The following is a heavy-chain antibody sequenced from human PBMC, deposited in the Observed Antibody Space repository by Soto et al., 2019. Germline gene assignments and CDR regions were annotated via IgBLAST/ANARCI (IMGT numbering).Heavy chain of an antibody. V-gene: IGHV4-34*01. CDR1: GGSFSGYY. Sequence: PSETLSLTCAVYGGSFSGYYWSWIRQPPGKGLEWIGEINHSGSTNYNPSLKSRVTISVDTSKNQFSLKLSSVTAADTAVYYCARADSGSYGRRLRRYNWFDPWGQGTLVTVSS. D-gene: IGHD1-26*01. J-gene: IGHJ5*02. CDR2: INHSGST. CDR3: ARADSGSYGRRLRRYNWFDP.